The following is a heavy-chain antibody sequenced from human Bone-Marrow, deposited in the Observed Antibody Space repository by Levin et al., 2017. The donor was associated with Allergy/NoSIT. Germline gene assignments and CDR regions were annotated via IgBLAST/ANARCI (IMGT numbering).Heavy chain of an antibody. J-gene: IGHJ4*02. CDR3: ARDRGFDTVDY. Sequence: SQTLSLTCDVSCSSXXTXNWLXXXXXXXXKGLEWIGEIYHTGSTNYSPSLESRVTMSLATSKTQFSLKLTSVTAAHTAVYDCARDRGFDTVDYWGQGILVTVSS. CDR2: IYHTGST. V-gene: IGHV4-4*02. D-gene: IGHD2-8*02. CDR1: CSSXXTXNW.